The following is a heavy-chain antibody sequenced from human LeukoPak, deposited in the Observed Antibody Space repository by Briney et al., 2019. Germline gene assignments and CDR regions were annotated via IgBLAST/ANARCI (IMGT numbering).Heavy chain of an antibody. J-gene: IGHJ4*02. V-gene: IGHV3-53*01. CDR3: ASTSIIRGYDHDQYY. CDR1: GFTVSSND. Sequence: GGSLRLSCAASGFTVSSNDMSWVRQAPGKGLEWVSVIHSDGATHYSDSAKGRFTISRATSKNTLYIQMNSLRAEDTAVYYCASTSIIRGYDHDQYYWGQGTLVTVSS. CDR2: IHSDGAT. D-gene: IGHD5-12*01.